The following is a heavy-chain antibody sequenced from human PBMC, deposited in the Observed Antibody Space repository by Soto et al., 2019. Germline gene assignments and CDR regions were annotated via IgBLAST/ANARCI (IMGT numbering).Heavy chain of an antibody. J-gene: IGHJ6*02. Sequence: GPSLKISCKGSGYSFTSYWIGWVPQMPGKGMELMGIIYPGDSDTRYSPSFQGQVTISADKSMSTAYLQWSSLKASDHSMYYFARNPAIFYGRGYYSYGMDVWGQGT. CDR1: GYSFTSYW. D-gene: IGHD3-9*01. CDR3: ARNPAIFYGRGYYSYGMDV. CDR2: IYPGDSDT. V-gene: IGHV5-51*01.